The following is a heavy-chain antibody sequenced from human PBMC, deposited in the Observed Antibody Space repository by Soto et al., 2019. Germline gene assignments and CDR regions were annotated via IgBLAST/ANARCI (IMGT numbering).Heavy chain of an antibody. J-gene: IGHJ5*02. CDR1: GGSFSSYY. CDR3: ARGEPRFMEWLLLSEYFDP. Sequence: QVQLQQWGAGLLKPSETLSLTCAVYGGSFSSYYWRWIRQPPGKGLEWIGVINHSGSTNYDPSLKSRVTISSDTSKNQVSLTLSSVTAADTAVYYCARGEPRFMEWLLLSEYFDPWGQGTLVTVSS. D-gene: IGHD3-3*01. V-gene: IGHV4-34*01. CDR2: INHSGST.